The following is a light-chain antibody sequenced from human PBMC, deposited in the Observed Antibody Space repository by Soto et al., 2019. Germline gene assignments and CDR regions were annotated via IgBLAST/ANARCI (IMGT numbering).Light chain of an antibody. CDR3: SSYTSSI. CDR2: DVS. CDR1: SSDVGGYNY. Sequence: QSALTQPASVSGSPGQSITISCTGTSSDVGGYNYVSWYQQHPGKAPKLMIYDVSNRPSGVSNRFSGSKSGNTASLTISGLHAEDEADYYCSSYTSSILGTGTKVTVL. J-gene: IGLJ1*01. V-gene: IGLV2-14*01.